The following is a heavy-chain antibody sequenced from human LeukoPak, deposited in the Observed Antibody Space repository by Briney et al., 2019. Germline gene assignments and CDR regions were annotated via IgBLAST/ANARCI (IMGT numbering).Heavy chain of an antibody. CDR1: GFTFSTYA. D-gene: IGHD3-10*01. J-gene: IGHJ3*02. V-gene: IGHV3-30*14. Sequence: GGSLRLSCAASGFTFSTYAMHWVRQAPGKGLEWVAVISYDGSSKYYADSVKGRFTISRDNSKNTLYLQMNSLRAEDTALYYCAKDITMVRGSNAFDIWGQGTMVTVSS. CDR3: AKDITMVRGSNAFDI. CDR2: ISYDGSSK.